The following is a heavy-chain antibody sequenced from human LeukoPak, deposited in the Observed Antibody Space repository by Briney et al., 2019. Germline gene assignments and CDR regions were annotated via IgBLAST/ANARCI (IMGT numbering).Heavy chain of an antibody. CDR3: ARGLVAGKYYYYYMDV. D-gene: IGHD2-15*01. CDR2: VDHTGST. CDR1: DDSITMYY. J-gene: IGHJ6*03. V-gene: IGHV4-59*01. Sequence: SETLSLTCSVSDDSITMYYWTWIRQPPGKGLEWIGYVDHTGSTNFNPSLNGRVSISRDTTKNLFSLRLSSVTAADTAVYYCARGLVAGKYYYYYMDVWGKGTTVTISS.